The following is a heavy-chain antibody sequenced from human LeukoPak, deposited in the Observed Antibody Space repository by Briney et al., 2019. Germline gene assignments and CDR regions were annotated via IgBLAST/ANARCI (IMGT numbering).Heavy chain of an antibody. Sequence: SVKVSCKASGGTFSSYTISWVRQAPGQGLEWMGRIIPILGIVNYAQKFQGRVTITADKSTSTAYMELSSLRSEDTAVYYCASLIWVDYYDSSGNNYYYYGMDVWGQGTTVTVSS. V-gene: IGHV1-69*02. CDR1: GGTFSSYT. CDR3: ASLIWVDYYDSSGNNYYYYGMDV. D-gene: IGHD3-22*01. J-gene: IGHJ6*02. CDR2: IIPILGIV.